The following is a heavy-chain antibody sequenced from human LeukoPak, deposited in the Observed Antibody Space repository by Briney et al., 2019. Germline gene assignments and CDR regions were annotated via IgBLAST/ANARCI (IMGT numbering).Heavy chain of an antibody. Sequence: TLSLTCTVSGGSISSGSYYWSWIRQPAGKGLEWIGRIYTSGSTNYNPSLKSRVTISVDTSKNQFSLKLSSVTAADTAVYYCARQHDSYYYYYIDVWGSGTTVTVSS. V-gene: IGHV4-61*02. CDR2: IYTSGST. CDR1: GGSISSGSYY. CDR3: ARQHDSYYYYYIDV. J-gene: IGHJ6*03.